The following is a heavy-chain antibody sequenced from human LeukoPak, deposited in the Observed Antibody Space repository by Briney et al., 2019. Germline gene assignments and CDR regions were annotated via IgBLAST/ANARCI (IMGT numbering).Heavy chain of an antibody. J-gene: IGHJ4*02. CDR1: GGSISSYY. V-gene: IGHV4-59*12. D-gene: IGHD6-19*01. CDR3: ARRGSGWYGQSQWGPYFDY. Sequence: SETLSLTCTVSGGSISSYYWSWIRQPPGKGLEWIGYIYYSGSTNYNPSLKSRVTISVDTSKNQFSLKLSSVTAADTAVYYCARRGSGWYGQSQWGPYFDYWGQGTLVTVSS. CDR2: IYYSGST.